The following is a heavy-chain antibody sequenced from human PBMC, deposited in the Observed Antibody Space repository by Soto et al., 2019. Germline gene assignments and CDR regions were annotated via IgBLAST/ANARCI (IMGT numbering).Heavy chain of an antibody. J-gene: IGHJ3*02. CDR1: GYTFPSYD. CDR2: MNPNSGNT. Sequence: ASVKVSCKASGYTFPSYDINWVRQATGQGLEWMGWMNPNSGNTGYAQKFQGRVTMTRNTSISTAYMELSSLRSEDTAVYYCARVLGYCSGPLCALDIWRQGTMVTVS. V-gene: IGHV1-8*01. D-gene: IGHD2-15*01. CDR3: ARVLGYCSGPLCALDI.